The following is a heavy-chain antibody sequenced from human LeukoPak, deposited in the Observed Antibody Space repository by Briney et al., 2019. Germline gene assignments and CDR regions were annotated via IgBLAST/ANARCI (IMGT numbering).Heavy chain of an antibody. CDR2: IFYSGGT. CDR1: GGSINTPNYY. V-gene: IGHV4-39*07. D-gene: IGHD5-24*01. Sequence: SETLSLTCTVSGGSINTPNYYWGWIRQTPGKGLEWIGNIFYSGGTYYSPSLTSRVIISLDTSRNQFSLKLNSVTAADTAVYYCARGRDGYNSGAFDIWGQGTMVTVSS. CDR3: ARGRDGYNSGAFDI. J-gene: IGHJ3*02.